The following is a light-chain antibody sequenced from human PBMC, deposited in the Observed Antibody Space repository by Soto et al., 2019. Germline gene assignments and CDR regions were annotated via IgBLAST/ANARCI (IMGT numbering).Light chain of an antibody. J-gene: IGKJ1*01. Sequence: EIVLTQSPGFLSLSPGERATISCRASQSVYSSFFAWYQQKPGQAPRLLIYGASKRATGIPDRFSGSGSGTDFTLNISRLEPEDFAVYYCQQYVSTVTFGQGTKVEIK. CDR3: QQYVSTVT. CDR2: GAS. V-gene: IGKV3-20*01. CDR1: QSVYSSF.